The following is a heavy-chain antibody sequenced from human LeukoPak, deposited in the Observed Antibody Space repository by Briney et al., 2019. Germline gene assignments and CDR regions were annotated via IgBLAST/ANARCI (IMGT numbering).Heavy chain of an antibody. V-gene: IGHV5-51*01. J-gene: IGHJ4*01. CDR3: ARHGSRSSPGDY. CDR2: IYPGDSDT. CDR1: GYSFSNYW. Sequence: GESLKISCKGSGYSFSNYWIGWVRQTPGKGLDWMGVIYPGDSDTRYSPPFQGQVTISADNSITTAYLQWSSLKASDTAIYYCARHGSRSSPGDYWGHGTLVTVSS. D-gene: IGHD6-6*01.